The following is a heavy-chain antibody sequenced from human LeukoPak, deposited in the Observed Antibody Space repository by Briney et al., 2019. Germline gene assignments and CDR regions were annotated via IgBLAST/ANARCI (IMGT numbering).Heavy chain of an antibody. V-gene: IGHV4-34*01. CDR3: ARNSSSSRAFDI. J-gene: IGHJ3*02. Sequence: SETLSLTCAVYGGSFSTCYWSWIRQPPGKGLEWIGQINHSGNTNYNPSLKSRVTISVDTSKNQFSLKLTSVTAADTAVYYCARNSSSSRAFDIWGQGTRVTVSS. D-gene: IGHD6-13*01. CDR2: INHSGNT. CDR1: GGSFSTCY.